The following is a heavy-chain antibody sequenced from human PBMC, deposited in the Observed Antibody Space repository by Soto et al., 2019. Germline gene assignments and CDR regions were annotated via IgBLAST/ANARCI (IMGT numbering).Heavy chain of an antibody. V-gene: IGHV2-5*02. Sequence: QITLKESGPTLVKPTQTFTLTCTFSGVSLSTTAVGVGWIRQPPGKALEWLALIYWDDDQWSSPSLKSRLNITKDTSRNRVVFTLTNVDPMDTATYYCAHRGPKGAGAFDVWGQGTTVTVSS. J-gene: IGHJ3*01. CDR2: IYWDDDQ. CDR3: AHRGPKGAGAFDV. CDR1: GVSLSTTAVG.